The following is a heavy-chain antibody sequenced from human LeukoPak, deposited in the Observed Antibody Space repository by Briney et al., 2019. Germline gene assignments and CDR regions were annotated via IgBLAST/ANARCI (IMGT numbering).Heavy chain of an antibody. CDR1: GHTFSGYG. Sequence: PGGSLRLSCAASGHTFSGYGMHWVRQAPGKGLEWVALIWYDGNNRYYAYSVKGRFTISRDNAKNTLYLQMSAVTADDTAVYYWARDAAATEAYGMDVGGQGTTVTVS. CDR2: IWYDGNNR. CDR3: ARDAAATEAYGMDV. D-gene: IGHD6-13*01. V-gene: IGHV3-30*02. J-gene: IGHJ6*02.